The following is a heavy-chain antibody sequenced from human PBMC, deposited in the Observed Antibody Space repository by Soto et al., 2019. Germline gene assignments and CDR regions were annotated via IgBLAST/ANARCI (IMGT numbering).Heavy chain of an antibody. D-gene: IGHD3-10*01. CDR3: AREGVFRGFGELLSDAFDI. CDR2: ISYDGSNK. V-gene: IGHV3-30-3*01. J-gene: IGHJ3*02. Sequence: GGSLRLSCAASGFTFSSYAMLWVRQAPGKGLEWVAVISYDGSNKYYADSVKGRFTISRDNSKNTMYLQMNSMRAEDTAVYYCAREGVFRGFGELLSDAFDIWGQGTMVTVSS. CDR1: GFTFSSYA.